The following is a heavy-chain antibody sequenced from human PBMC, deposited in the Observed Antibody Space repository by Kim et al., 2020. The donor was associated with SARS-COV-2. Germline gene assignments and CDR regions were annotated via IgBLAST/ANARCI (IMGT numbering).Heavy chain of an antibody. D-gene: IGHD1-26*01. CDR3: AKNSGIYF. CDR2: ISPTGGST. J-gene: IGHJ4*02. Sequence: GGSLRHSCAASGFPFGNTDMSWVRQTPGRGLQWVSTISPTGGSTFYADSVKGRFTISRDNSKNTLSLQMNGLRADDTAVYYCAKNSGIYFWGQGVLVTVSS. V-gene: IGHV3-23*01. CDR1: GFPFGNTD.